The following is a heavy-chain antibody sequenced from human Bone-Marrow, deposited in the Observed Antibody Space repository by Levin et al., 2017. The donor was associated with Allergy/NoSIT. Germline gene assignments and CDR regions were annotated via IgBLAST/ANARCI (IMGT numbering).Heavy chain of an antibody. Sequence: GGSLRLSCAASGFTFSSYGMHWVRQAPGKGLEWVAVISYDGSNKYYADSVKGRFTISRDNSKNTLYLQMNSLRAEDTAVYYCAKENSPRPLIRFLDQPTLGYYYYYMDVWGKGTTVTVSS. CDR3: AKENSPRPLIRFLDQPTLGYYYYYMDV. V-gene: IGHV3-30*18. J-gene: IGHJ6*03. CDR2: ISYDGSNK. CDR1: GFTFSSYG. D-gene: IGHD3-3*01.